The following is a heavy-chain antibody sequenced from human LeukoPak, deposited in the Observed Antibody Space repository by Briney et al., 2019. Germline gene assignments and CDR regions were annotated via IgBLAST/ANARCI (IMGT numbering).Heavy chain of an antibody. J-gene: IGHJ2*01. CDR3: ARVYYSSSYDYWYFDL. CDR2: IYHSGST. V-gene: IGHV4-38-2*02. D-gene: IGHD6-13*01. Sequence: SETLSLTRTVSGYSISSGYYWGWIRQPPGKGLEWIGSIYHSGSTYYNPSLKSRVTISVDTSKNQFSLKLSSVTAADTAVYYCARVYYSSSYDYWYFDLWGRGTLVTVFS. CDR1: GYSISSGYY.